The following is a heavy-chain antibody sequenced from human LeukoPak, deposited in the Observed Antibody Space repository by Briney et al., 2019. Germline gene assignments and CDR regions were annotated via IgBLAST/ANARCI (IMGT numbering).Heavy chain of an antibody. V-gene: IGHV1-8*02. J-gene: IGHJ5*02. CDR2: MNPNSGNT. D-gene: IGHD6-13*01. CDR1: GYTFTSYD. Sequence: ASVKDSCKASGYTFTSYDINWVRQATGQGLEWMGWMNPNSGNTGYAQKFQGRVTMTRDTSISTAYMELSRLRSDDTAVYYCARSIAAAGTYWFDPWGQGTLVTVSS. CDR3: ARSIAAAGTYWFDP.